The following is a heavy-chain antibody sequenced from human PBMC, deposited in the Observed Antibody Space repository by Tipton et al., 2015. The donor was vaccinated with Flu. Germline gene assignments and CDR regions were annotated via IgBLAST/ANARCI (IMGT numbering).Heavy chain of an antibody. Sequence: QLVQSGAEVKKPGSSVKISCKASGGTFGSYAISWVRQAPGQGLEWMGRIIPILGIANYAQKFQGRVTITADKSTSTAYMELSSLRSEDTAVYYCARSYYYDSSGSSQLDYWGQGTLVTVSS. CDR1: GGTFGSYA. J-gene: IGHJ4*02. V-gene: IGHV1-69*09. CDR3: ARSYYYDSSGSSQLDY. D-gene: IGHD3-22*01. CDR2: IIPILGIA.